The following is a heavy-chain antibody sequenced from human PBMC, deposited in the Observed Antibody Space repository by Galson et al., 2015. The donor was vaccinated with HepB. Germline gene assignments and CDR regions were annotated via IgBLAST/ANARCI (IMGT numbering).Heavy chain of an antibody. CDR1: GFTVSRNY. Sequence: SLRLSCAASGFTVSRNYMSWVRQAPGKGLEWVSVIYSGGSTYYADSVKGRFTISRDTSKNTLYLQMNSLRAEDTAVYYCARGTGNCADFDYWGQGTLVTVSS. CDR2: IYSGGST. D-gene: IGHD1-1*01. V-gene: IGHV3-53*01. CDR3: ARGTGNCADFDY. J-gene: IGHJ4*02.